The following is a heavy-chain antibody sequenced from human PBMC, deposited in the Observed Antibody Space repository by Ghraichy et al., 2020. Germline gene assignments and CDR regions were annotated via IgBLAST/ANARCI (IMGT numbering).Heavy chain of an antibody. CDR1: GYTFTSYG. CDR3: ARRVAAVATGGYYFDY. D-gene: IGHD6-13*01. V-gene: IGHV1-18*04. Sequence: ASVKLSCKASGYTFTSYGVTWVRQAPGQGLEWMGWISAYNGNTNYAQKLQGRVTMTTDTSTSTAYMELRSLRSDDTAVYYCARRVAAVATGGYYFDYWGQGTLVTVSS. J-gene: IGHJ4*02. CDR2: ISAYNGNT.